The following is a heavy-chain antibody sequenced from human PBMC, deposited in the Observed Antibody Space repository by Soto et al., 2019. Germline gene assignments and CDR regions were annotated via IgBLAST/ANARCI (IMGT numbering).Heavy chain of an antibody. Sequence: QVQLQESGPGLVKPSQTLSLTCTVYGASISSGSYYWSWIRQLPGKGLEWIGYISNSGSTYYNPFHMSRVTIAVDTSKNHFPLRVISVIAAATAVYYCARAVYINHVYWGQGTPFTVPS. CDR3: ARAVYINHVY. CDR2: ISNSGST. J-gene: IGHJ4*02. V-gene: IGHV4-31*03. D-gene: IGHD4-4*01. CDR1: GASISSGSYY.